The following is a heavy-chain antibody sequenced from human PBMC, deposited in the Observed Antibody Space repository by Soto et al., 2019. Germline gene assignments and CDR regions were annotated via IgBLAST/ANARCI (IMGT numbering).Heavy chain of an antibody. V-gene: IGHV1-2*02. J-gene: IGHJ6*02. CDR1: GYTFIGYY. CDR2: INPNSGGT. CDR3: ARSLTEGYCTITGCYTRPLYGMDV. Sequence: SVKVSFRASGYTFIGYYIHWLRQAPGQGLEWMGWINPNSGGTNYAQKFQGRVTVTRDTPTSTAYMELSRLTSDDTAVYYCARSLTEGYCTITGCYTRPLYGMDVWGQGTTVTVSS. D-gene: IGHD2-2*02.